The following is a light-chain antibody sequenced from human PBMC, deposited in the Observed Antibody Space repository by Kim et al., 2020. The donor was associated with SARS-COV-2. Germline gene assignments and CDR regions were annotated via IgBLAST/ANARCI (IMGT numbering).Light chain of an antibody. CDR1: QDISNY. J-gene: IGKJ3*01. V-gene: IGKV1-33*01. CDR2: DAS. CDR3: QQDDNLPFT. Sequence: DIQMTQSPSSLSASVGDRVTITCQASQDISNYLNWYQQKPGKAPKLLIYDASNLETGVPSRFSGSGSGTDFTFTISSLQPEDNATYYCQQDDNLPFTSSPGTKVDIK.